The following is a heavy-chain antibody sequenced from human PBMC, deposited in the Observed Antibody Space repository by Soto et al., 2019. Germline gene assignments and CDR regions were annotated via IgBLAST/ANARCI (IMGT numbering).Heavy chain of an antibody. D-gene: IGHD3-10*01. CDR2: ISAYNGNT. CDR3: ARSSLYGSGVPKAGYYYGMDV. Sequence: QVQLVQSGAEVKKPGASVKVSCKASGYTFTSYGISWVRQAPGQGREWMGWISAYNGNTNYAQKLQGRVTMTTDTSTSTAYMELRSLRSDDTAVYYCARSSLYGSGVPKAGYYYGMDVWGQVTTVTVSS. V-gene: IGHV1-18*01. CDR1: GYTFTSYG. J-gene: IGHJ6*02.